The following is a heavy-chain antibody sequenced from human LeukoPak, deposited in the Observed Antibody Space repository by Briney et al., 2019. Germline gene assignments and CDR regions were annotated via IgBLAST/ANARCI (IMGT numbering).Heavy chain of an antibody. J-gene: IGHJ5*02. CDR3: ARGCSSRCGADP. CDR2: MNPNSGNT. Sequence: ASVKVSCKASGYTFTSYDINWVRQATGQGLEWMGWMNPNSGNTSYAQKFQGRVTMTRNTSISTAYMELSSLRSEDTAVYYCARGCSSRCGADPWGQGTLVTVSS. V-gene: IGHV1-8*01. CDR1: GYTFTSYD. D-gene: IGHD6-13*01.